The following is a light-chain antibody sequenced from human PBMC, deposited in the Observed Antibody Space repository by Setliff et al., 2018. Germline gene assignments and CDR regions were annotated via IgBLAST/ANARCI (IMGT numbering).Light chain of an antibody. J-gene: IGLJ2*01. CDR3: SSYTSSSTYVV. V-gene: IGLV2-14*03. CDR2: DVI. Sequence: QSVLTQPASVSGSPGQSITISCTGTSSDVGTYNYVSWYQHHPGKAPKLMIYDVIKRPSGLSSRFSGSKSDNTASLTISGLQAKDEADYYCSSYTSSSTYVVFGGGTKVT. CDR1: SSDVGTYNY.